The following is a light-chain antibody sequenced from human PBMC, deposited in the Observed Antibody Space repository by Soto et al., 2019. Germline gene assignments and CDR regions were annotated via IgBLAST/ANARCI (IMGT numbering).Light chain of an antibody. Sequence: ELVMTQYPATLYLSPGAIATLSCRASQSVSYNLAWYQQKPGQAPRLLIYGVSTRATGIPARFSGSGSGTEFTLTISSLQSEDFAIYYCQQYNYGPPITFGQGTRLEI. CDR3: QQYNYGPPIT. V-gene: IGKV3-15*01. J-gene: IGKJ5*01. CDR2: GVS. CDR1: QSVSYN.